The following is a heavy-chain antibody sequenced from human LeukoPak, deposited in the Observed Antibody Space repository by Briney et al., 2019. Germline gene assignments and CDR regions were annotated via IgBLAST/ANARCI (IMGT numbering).Heavy chain of an antibody. CDR2: IKSKTDGGTT. CDR1: GFTFSNAC. J-gene: IGHJ4*02. Sequence: GGSLRLSCGASGFTFSNACMSGVRQAPGKGVEWVGRIKSKTDGGTTDYAAPVKGRFTISRDDSKNTLYLQMNSLKTEDTAVYYCTTSYYYDSSGYFRVDYWGQGTLVTVSS. CDR3: TTSYYYDSSGYFRVDY. D-gene: IGHD3-22*01. V-gene: IGHV3-15*01.